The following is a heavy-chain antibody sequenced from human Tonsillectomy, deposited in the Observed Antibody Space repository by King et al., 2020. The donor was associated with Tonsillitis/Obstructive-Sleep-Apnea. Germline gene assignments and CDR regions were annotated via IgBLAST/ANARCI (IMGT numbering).Heavy chain of an antibody. CDR3: AGHEGYSGSYYGAFDI. CDR1: GGSISSSSYY. J-gene: IGHJ3*02. D-gene: IGHD1-26*01. CDR2: IYYSGST. V-gene: IGHV4-39*01. Sequence: LQLQESGPGLVKPSETLSLTCTVSGGSISSSSYYWGWIRQPPGKGLEWIGSIYYSGSTYYNPSLKGRVTITVDTSKNQFSLKLRSVTAADTAVYYCAGHEGYSGSYYGAFDIWGQGTMVTVSS.